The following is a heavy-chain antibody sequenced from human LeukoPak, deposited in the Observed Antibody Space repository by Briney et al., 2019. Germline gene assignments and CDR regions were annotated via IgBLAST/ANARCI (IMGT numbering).Heavy chain of an antibody. V-gene: IGHV1-69*04. J-gene: IGHJ1*01. D-gene: IGHD6-13*01. CDR1: GGTFSSYT. Sequence: SVKVSCKASGGTFSSYTISWVRQAPGQGLEWMGRIIPILGIANYAQKFQGRVTITADKSPSTAYMELSSLRSEDTAVYYCARDPSDSSSWIKGYFQHWGQGTLVTVSS. CDR2: IIPILGIA. CDR3: ARDPSDSSSWIKGYFQH.